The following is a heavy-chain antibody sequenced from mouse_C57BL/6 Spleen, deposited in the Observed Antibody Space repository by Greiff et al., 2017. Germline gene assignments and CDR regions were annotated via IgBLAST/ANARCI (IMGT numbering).Heavy chain of an antibody. J-gene: IGHJ3*01. D-gene: IGHD2-3*01. CDR3: ARGYDGYYVVFAY. CDR1: GYAFSSYW. Sequence: QVQLQQSGAELVKPGASVKISCKASGYAFSSYWMNWVKQRPGKGLEWIGQIYPGDGDTNYNGKFKGKATLTADKSSSTAYMQLSSLTSEESAVYFCARGYDGYYVVFAYWGQGTLVTVSA. V-gene: IGHV1-80*01. CDR2: IYPGDGDT.